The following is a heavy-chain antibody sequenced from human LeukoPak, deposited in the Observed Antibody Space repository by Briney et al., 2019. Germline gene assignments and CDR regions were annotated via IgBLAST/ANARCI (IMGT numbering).Heavy chain of an antibody. D-gene: IGHD3-22*01. CDR3: ARHGVTYYYDSSGRDAFDI. CDR1: GGSISSYY. CDR2: IYYSGST. J-gene: IGHJ3*02. Sequence: SETLSLTCTVSGGSISSYYWSWIRQPPGKGLEWIGYIYYSGSTNYNPSLKSRVTISVDTSKNQFSLKLSSVTAADTAVYYCARHGVTYYYDSSGRDAFDIWGQGTMVTVSS. V-gene: IGHV4-59*08.